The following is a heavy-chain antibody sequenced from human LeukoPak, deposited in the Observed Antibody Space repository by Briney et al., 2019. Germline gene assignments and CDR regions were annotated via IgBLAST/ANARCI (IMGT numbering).Heavy chain of an antibody. CDR3: AKDLVKFSVLPDAFDI. Sequence: GGSLRLSCAASGFTFSSYAMHWVRQAPGKGLEWVAVISYDGSNKYYADSVKGRFTISRDNSKNTLYLQMNSLRAEDTAVYYCAKDLVKFSVLPDAFDIWGQGTMVTVSS. D-gene: IGHD3-10*01. V-gene: IGHV3-30*04. CDR1: GFTFSSYA. J-gene: IGHJ3*02. CDR2: ISYDGSNK.